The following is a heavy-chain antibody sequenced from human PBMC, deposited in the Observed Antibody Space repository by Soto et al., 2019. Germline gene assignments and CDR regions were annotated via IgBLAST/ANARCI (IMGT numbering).Heavy chain of an antibody. CDR2: MYYSGST. J-gene: IGHJ3*02. D-gene: IGHD3-10*01. Sequence: QVQLQESGPGLVKPSQTLSLTCTVSGGSISSGDYYWSWIRQPPGKGLEWIGYMYYSGSTYYNPSLKSRVTISEDTSKNQFSLKLSSVTAADTAVYYCARDSEDGINSILDAFDIWGQGTMVTVSS. V-gene: IGHV4-30-4*01. CDR1: GGSISSGDYY. CDR3: ARDSEDGINSILDAFDI.